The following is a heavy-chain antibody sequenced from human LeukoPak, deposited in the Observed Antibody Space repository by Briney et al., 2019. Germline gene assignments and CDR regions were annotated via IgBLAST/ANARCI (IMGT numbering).Heavy chain of an antibody. CDR1: GYTFDDYA. Sequence: PGGSLRLSCAASGYTFDDYAMHWVRQAPGKGLEWVSGISWNSGSIGYADSVKGRFTISRDNAKSSLYLQMNSLRAEDTALYYCAKGGWGFDYWGRGTLVTVSS. J-gene: IGHJ4*02. CDR2: ISWNSGSI. D-gene: IGHD6-19*01. CDR3: AKGGWGFDY. V-gene: IGHV3-9*01.